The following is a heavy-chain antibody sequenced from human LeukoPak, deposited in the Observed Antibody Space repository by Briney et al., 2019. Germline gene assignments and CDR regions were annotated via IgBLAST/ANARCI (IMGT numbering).Heavy chain of an antibody. Sequence: SETLSLTCTVSGGSISSYYWSWIRQPPGKGLEWIAYIYYSGSTNYNPSLKSRVTISVDTSKNQFSLKLRSVTAADTAVYYCARTYSSGWFDYWGQGTLVTVSS. CDR1: GGSISSYY. D-gene: IGHD6-19*01. CDR2: IYYSGST. V-gene: IGHV4-59*01. CDR3: ARTYSSGWFDY. J-gene: IGHJ4*02.